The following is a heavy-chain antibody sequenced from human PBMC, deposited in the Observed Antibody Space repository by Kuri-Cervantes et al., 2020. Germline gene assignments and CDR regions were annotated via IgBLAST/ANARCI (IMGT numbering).Heavy chain of an antibody. CDR3: ASILKTAMVTYYYYYGMDV. CDR1: GFTFSDYY. Sequence: GGSLRLSCAASGFTFSDYYMSWIRQAPGKGLEWVSYISSSGSTIYYADSVKGRFTISRDNAKNSLYLQMNSLRAEDTAVYYCASILKTAMVTYYYYYGMDVWGQGTTVTVSS. CDR2: ISSSGSTI. V-gene: IGHV3-11*01. J-gene: IGHJ6*02. D-gene: IGHD5-18*01.